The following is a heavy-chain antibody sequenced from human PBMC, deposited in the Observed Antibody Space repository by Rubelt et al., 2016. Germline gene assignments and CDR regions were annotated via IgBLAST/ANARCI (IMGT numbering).Heavy chain of an antibody. D-gene: IGHD4-17*01. J-gene: IGHJ4*02. V-gene: IGHV3-21*04. CDR2: ISSSSSYI. Sequence: GKGLEWVSSISSSSSYIYYADSVKGRFTISRDNSKNTLYLQMNSLRAEDTAVYYCAKDEGHYVPVPDYWGQGTLVTVSS. CDR3: AKDEGHYVPVPDY.